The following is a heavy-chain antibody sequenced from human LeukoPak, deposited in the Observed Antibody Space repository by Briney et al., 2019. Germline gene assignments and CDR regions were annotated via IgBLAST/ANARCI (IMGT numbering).Heavy chain of an antibody. Sequence: SVKVSCKASGYTFTVYYMHWVRQAPGQGLEWMGRIIPILGIANYAQKFQGRVTITAGKSTSTAYMELSSLRSEDTAVYYCARDQRRDGYSVDYWGQGTLVTVSS. J-gene: IGHJ4*02. D-gene: IGHD5-24*01. CDR2: IIPILGIA. V-gene: IGHV1-69*04. CDR3: ARDQRRDGYSVDY. CDR1: GYTFTVYY.